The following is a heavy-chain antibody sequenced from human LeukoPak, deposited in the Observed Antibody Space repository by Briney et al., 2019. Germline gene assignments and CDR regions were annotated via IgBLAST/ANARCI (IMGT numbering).Heavy chain of an antibody. CDR3: ARLATSIAARPEAYYYYYYMDV. CDR2: IYTSGST. CDR1: GGSISSYY. V-gene: IGHV4-4*09. D-gene: IGHD6-6*01. Sequence: SETLSLTCTVSGGSISSYYWSWIRQPPGKGLEWIGYIYTSGSTNYNPSLKSRVTISVDTSRNQFSLKLSSVTAADTAVYYCARLATSIAARPEAYYYYYYMDVWGKGTTVTVSS. J-gene: IGHJ6*03.